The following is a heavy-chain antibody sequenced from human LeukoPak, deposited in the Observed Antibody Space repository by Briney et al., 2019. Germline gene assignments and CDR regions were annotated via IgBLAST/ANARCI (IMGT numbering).Heavy chain of an antibody. CDR3: ARDDGRGFDY. CDR2: IKEDGSEK. V-gene: IGHV3-7*01. J-gene: IGHJ4*02. D-gene: IGHD2-15*01. Sequence: GGSLRLSCAASGFTFSRSWMTWVRQVPGKGLEWVAIIKEDGSEKKYLDSVRGRFTISRDNAKKSLYLQMNSLRAEDTAVYYCARDDGRGFDYWGQGTLVTVSS. CDR1: GFTFSRSW.